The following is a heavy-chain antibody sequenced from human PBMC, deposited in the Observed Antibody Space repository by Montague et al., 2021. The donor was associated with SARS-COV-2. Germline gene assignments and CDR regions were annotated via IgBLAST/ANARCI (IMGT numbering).Heavy chain of an antibody. CDR1: GSSISSSSYY. Sequence: SETLSLTRAVSGSSISSSSYYWGWIRQPPGKGLEWIGSIYYSGSTYYNPSLKSRVTISVDTSKNQFSLKLSSVTAADTAVYYCARKEMKYSSIWSTGGNWLDAWGQGTLVTVSS. D-gene: IGHD6-13*01. V-gene: IGHV4-39*01. CDR3: ARKEMKYSSIWSTGGNWLDA. J-gene: IGHJ5*01. CDR2: IYYSGST.